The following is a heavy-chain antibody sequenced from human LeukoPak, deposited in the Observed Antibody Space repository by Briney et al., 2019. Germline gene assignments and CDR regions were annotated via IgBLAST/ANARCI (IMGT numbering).Heavy chain of an antibody. Sequence: GGSLRLSCAASGFTFSTYIMNWVRQTPGKGLEWVSSIGTSTSYIYYADSVKGRFTISRDNAKNSLYLQMNSLRAEDTAVYYCARRAGAYSHPYDYRGQGTLVTVSS. CDR2: IGTSTSYI. V-gene: IGHV3-21*04. J-gene: IGHJ4*02. CDR3: ARRAGAYSHPYDY. D-gene: IGHD4/OR15-4a*01. CDR1: GFTFSTYI.